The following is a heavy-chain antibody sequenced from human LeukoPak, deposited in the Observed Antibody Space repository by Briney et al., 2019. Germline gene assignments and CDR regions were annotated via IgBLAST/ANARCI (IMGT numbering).Heavy chain of an antibody. J-gene: IGHJ5*02. Sequence: ASVKVSCKASGGTFSSYAISWVRQAPGQGLEWMGRIIPILGIANYAQKFQDRVTITADKSTSTAYMELSSLRSEDTAVYYCARSTVEMATISADWFDPWGQGTLVTVSS. D-gene: IGHD5-24*01. CDR2: IIPILGIA. CDR3: ARSTVEMATISADWFDP. V-gene: IGHV1-69*04. CDR1: GGTFSSYA.